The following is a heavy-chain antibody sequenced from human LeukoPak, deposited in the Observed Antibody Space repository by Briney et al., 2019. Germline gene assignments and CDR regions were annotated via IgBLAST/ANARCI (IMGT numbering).Heavy chain of an antibody. CDR3: ARAHNWKYGTFDY. Sequence: GGSLRLSCAASGFTFSSYGMSWVRQAPGKGLEWVSAISGSGGSTYYADSVKGRFTISRDNSKNTLYLQMNSLRVEDTAVYYCARAHNWKYGTFDYWGQGTLVTVSS. CDR1: GFTFSSYG. V-gene: IGHV3-23*01. CDR2: ISGSGGST. D-gene: IGHD1-7*01. J-gene: IGHJ4*02.